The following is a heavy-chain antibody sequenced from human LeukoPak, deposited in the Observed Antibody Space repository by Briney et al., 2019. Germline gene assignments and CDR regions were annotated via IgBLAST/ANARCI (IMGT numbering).Heavy chain of an antibody. V-gene: IGHV3-23*01. CDR2: ISASGGST. D-gene: IGHD3-10*01. Sequence: GGSLRLSCTASGFTFSSYAMSWVRQAPGKGLEWVSSISASGGSTNYADSVKGRFTISRDNSKNTVYLQMNSLGAEDTAVYYCAKVMKGSERLTMVRGVIIKTAGLYYMDVWGKGTTVTVSS. CDR1: GFTFSSYA. CDR3: AKVMKGSERLTMVRGVIIKTAGLYYMDV. J-gene: IGHJ6*03.